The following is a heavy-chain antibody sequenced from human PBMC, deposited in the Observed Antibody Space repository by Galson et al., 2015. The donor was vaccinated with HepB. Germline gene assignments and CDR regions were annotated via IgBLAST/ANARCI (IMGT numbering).Heavy chain of an antibody. D-gene: IGHD3-16*01. Sequence: SLRLSCAASGFTFSSYSMNWVRQAPGKGLEWVSYISSSSSTIYYADSVKGRFTISRDNAKNSPYLQMNSLRDEDTAVYYCARDLGQGDAFDIWGQGTMVTVSS. J-gene: IGHJ3*02. V-gene: IGHV3-48*02. CDR3: ARDLGQGDAFDI. CDR2: ISSSSSTI. CDR1: GFTFSSYS.